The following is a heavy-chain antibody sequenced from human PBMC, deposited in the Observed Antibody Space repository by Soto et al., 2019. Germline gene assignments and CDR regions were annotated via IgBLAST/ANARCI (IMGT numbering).Heavy chain of an antibody. CDR1: GFTFTTYA. CDR3: AKAARLLDY. J-gene: IGHJ4*02. D-gene: IGHD6-25*01. Sequence: EVQLLESGGGLVQPGGSLRLSCTASGFTFTTYAMSWVRQAPGKGLEWVSSLSTSGSSTYYADSVKGRFTISRDNSKNTLYLQMNSLRADDTAVYYCAKAARLLDYWAQGTLVTVSS. CDR2: LSTSGSST. V-gene: IGHV3-23*01.